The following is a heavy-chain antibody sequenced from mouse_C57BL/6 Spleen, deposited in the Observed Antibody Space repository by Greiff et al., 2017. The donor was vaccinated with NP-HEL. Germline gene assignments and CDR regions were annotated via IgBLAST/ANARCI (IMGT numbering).Heavy chain of an antibody. CDR2: ISSGGSYT. J-gene: IGHJ4*01. D-gene: IGHD2-1*01. CDR3: DRHRDLLDAMDY. Sequence: DVHLVESGGDLVKPGGSLKLSCAASGFTFSSYGMSWVRQTPDKRLEWVATISSGGSYTYYPDSVKGRFTISRDNAKNTLYLQMSSLKSEDTAMYYCDRHRDLLDAMDYWGQGASVTVSS. CDR1: GFTFSSYG. V-gene: IGHV5-6*01.